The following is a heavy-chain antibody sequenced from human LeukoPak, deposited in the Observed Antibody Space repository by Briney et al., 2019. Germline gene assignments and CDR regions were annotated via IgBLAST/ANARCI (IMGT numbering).Heavy chain of an antibody. V-gene: IGHV4-39*01. Sequence: SETLSLTCTVSGGSISSSSYYWGWIRQPPGKGLEWIGSIYYIGNTYYNPSLKSRLTMSLDTSQGQVSLQLSSVTAADTAVYYCARTGGTSSPFFDYWGQGTLVTVSS. CDR2: IYYIGNT. CDR3: ARTGGTSSPFFDY. CDR1: GGSISSSSYY. J-gene: IGHJ4*02. D-gene: IGHD6-6*01.